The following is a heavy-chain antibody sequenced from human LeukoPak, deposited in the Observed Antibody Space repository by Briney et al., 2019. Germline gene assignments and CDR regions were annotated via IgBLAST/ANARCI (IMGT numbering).Heavy chain of an antibody. Sequence: GGSLRLSCAASGFTFSGYWMHWVRQAPGKGLVWVSRINRYWSSTSYADSVKGRFTISRDSAKNTLYLQMNSLRAEDTAVYYCVRDGYSYGFMLAFDIWGLGTRVTVSS. CDR2: INRYWSST. V-gene: IGHV3-74*01. D-gene: IGHD5-18*01. CDR1: GFTFSGYW. CDR3: VRDGYSYGFMLAFDI. J-gene: IGHJ3*02.